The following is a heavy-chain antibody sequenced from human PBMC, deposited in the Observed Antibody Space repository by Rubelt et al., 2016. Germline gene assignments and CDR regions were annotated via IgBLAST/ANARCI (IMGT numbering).Heavy chain of an antibody. CDR1: GFTFSSYS. J-gene: IGHJ4*02. CDR2: IRSKANSYAT. V-gene: IGHV3-73*01. CDR3: ANRLAAAGDY. D-gene: IGHD6-13*01. Sequence: EVQLVESGGGLVQPGGSLRLSCAASGFTFSSYSMNWVRQAPGKGLEWVGRIRSKANSYATAYAASVKGRCAISRDDSKNTQYLQRNSLRAEDTAVYYCANRLAAAGDYWGQGTLVTVSS.